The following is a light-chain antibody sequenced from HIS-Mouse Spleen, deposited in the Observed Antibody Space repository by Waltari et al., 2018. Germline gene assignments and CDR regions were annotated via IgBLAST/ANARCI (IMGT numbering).Light chain of an antibody. CDR1: SSDVGGYNY. CDR2: DVS. CDR3: SSYTSSSTPYV. J-gene: IGLJ1*01. V-gene: IGLV2-14*01. Sequence: QSALTQPASVSGSPGQSITISCTGTSSDVGGYNYFSCYQQHPGKAPKLMIYDVSNRPSGVSNRFSVSKSGNTASLTISGLQAEDEADYYCSSYTSSSTPYVFGTGTKVTVL.